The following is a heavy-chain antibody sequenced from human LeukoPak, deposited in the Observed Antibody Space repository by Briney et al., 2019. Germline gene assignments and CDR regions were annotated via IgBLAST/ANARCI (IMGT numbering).Heavy chain of an antibody. J-gene: IGHJ4*02. CDR2: IRYDESNE. D-gene: IGHD3-10*01. Sequence: QTGGSLRLSCAASGFTFSSYGMHWVRQAPGKGLEWVAFIRYDESNEYYADSVKGRFTISRDNSKNTLYLQMNTLRAGDTAVYYCAKALGPAMVRGVIDYWGQGILVTVSS. CDR1: GFTFSSYG. CDR3: AKALGPAMVRGVIDY. V-gene: IGHV3-30*02.